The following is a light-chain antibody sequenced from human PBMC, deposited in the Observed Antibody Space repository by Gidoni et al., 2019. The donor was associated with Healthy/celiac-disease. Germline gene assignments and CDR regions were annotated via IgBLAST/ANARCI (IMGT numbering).Light chain of an antibody. CDR1: SSNIGNNY. V-gene: IGLV1-51*01. J-gene: IGLJ2*01. Sequence: QSVLTQPPSVSAAPGQKVTISCSGSSSNIGNNYVSWYQQLPGTAPKLLIYDNNKRPSGMPERFSGSKSGTSATLCITGLQTGDEADYYCGTWDSSLSAVVFGGGTKLTVL. CDR2: DNN. CDR3: GTWDSSLSAVV.